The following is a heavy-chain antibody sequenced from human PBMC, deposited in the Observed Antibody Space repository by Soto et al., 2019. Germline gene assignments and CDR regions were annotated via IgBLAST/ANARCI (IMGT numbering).Heavy chain of an antibody. V-gene: IGHV4-39*01. J-gene: IGHJ4*02. Sequence: SETLSLTCTVSGDSITGRDFYWGWVRRPPGQGLEWIGTISHTGDTFYNPPLKSRLTISLDASNNQFSMRLTSVTAADAAVYYCARGLAARSLDDYWGQGTLVTVSS. CDR3: ARGLAARSLDDY. CDR2: ISHTGDT. CDR1: GDSITGRDFY. D-gene: IGHD6-6*01.